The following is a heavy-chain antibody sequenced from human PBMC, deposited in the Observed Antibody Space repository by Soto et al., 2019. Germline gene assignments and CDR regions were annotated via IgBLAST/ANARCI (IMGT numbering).Heavy chain of an antibody. CDR1: GFTFDDYA. CDR3: AKEGFCSSTSCYAHDAFDI. V-gene: IGHV3-9*01. Sequence: EVQLVESGGGLVQPGRSLRLSCAASGFTFDDYAMHWVRQAPGKGLEWVSGISWNSGSIGYAESLQGRVTISRDNAKNSLYLQMNSLRAEDTALYYCAKEGFCSSTSCYAHDAFDIWGQGTIVTVSS. J-gene: IGHJ3*02. D-gene: IGHD2-2*01. CDR2: ISWNSGSI.